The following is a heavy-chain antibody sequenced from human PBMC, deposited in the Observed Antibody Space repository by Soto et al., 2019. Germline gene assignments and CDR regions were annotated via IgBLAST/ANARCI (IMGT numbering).Heavy chain of an antibody. Sequence: ASVKVSCKASGFTFTSSAVQWVRQARGQRLEWIGWIVVGSGNTNYAQKFQERVTITRDMSTSTAYMELSSLRSEDTAVYYCAAGSTQRPPLYYGMDVWGQGTTVTVSS. J-gene: IGHJ6*02. D-gene: IGHD4-17*01. CDR2: IVVGSGNT. CDR1: GFTFTSSA. CDR3: AAGSTQRPPLYYGMDV. V-gene: IGHV1-58*01.